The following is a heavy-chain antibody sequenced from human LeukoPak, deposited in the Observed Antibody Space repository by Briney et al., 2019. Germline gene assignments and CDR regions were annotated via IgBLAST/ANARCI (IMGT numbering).Heavy chain of an antibody. CDR2: ISGGGSAT. Sequence: PGGSLRLSCAASGFTFSSYWMHWVRQAPGTGLVWISRISGGGSATSYADSVKGRFTISRNNATNTLYLQMNSLRAEDTAVYYCASGVLAAMVPDYWGQGILVTITS. J-gene: IGHJ4*02. D-gene: IGHD5-18*01. CDR3: ASGVLAAMVPDY. CDR1: GFTFSSYW. V-gene: IGHV3-74*01.